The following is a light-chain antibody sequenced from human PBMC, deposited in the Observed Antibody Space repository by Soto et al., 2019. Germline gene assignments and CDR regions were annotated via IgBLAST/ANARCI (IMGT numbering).Light chain of an antibody. V-gene: IGKV3-20*01. Sequence: EIVLTQSPGTLSLSPGESATLSCRASQSVSSVYLAWYQQKPGQAPRLLIYGAYNRATGIPDRFSGSGSGTDFPLTISRLEPEDVAVYYCQQYGSSPPYTFGQGTRLEIK. CDR3: QQYGSSPPYT. CDR1: QSVSSVY. CDR2: GAY. J-gene: IGKJ2*01.